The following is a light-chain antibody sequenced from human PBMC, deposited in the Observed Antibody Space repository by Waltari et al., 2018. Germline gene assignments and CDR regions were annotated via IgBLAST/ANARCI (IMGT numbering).Light chain of an antibody. J-gene: IGKJ1*01. Sequence: EIALVQSPGSLSLSPGESATISCRASQSVSDSYSAWFQHKPGQPPRLLIFGTSTRATGIPDRFSGSGSGIEFTLTISRVEAEDFAVYFCQHYGTSLPWTFGQGTKVEI. CDR3: QHYGTSLPWT. V-gene: IGKV3-20*01. CDR1: QSVSDSY. CDR2: GTS.